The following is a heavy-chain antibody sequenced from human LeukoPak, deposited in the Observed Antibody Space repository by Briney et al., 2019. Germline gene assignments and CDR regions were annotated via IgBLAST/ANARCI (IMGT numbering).Heavy chain of an antibody. CDR1: GGTFSSYA. CDR3: ARDVDTAMVHFDY. D-gene: IGHD5-18*01. Sequence: SVTVSCTASGGTFSSYAISWVRQAPGQGLEWMGGIIPIFGTANYAQKFQGRVTITADESTSTAYMELSSLRSEDTAVYYCARDVDTAMVHFDYWGQGTLVTVPS. J-gene: IGHJ4*02. CDR2: IIPIFGTA. V-gene: IGHV1-69*01.